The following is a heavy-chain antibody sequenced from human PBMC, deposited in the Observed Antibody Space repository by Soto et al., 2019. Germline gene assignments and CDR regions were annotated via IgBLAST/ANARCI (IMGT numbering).Heavy chain of an antibody. V-gene: IGHV3-23*01. CDR2: ISGSGGST. D-gene: IGHD2-21*02. CDR1: GFTFSSYA. Sequence: PGGSLRLSCAASGFTFSSYAMSWVRQAPGKGLEWVSAISGSGGSTYYADSVKGRFTISRDNSKNTLYLQMNSLRAEDTAVYYCXKARYCGGDCYSYYFDYWGQGTLVTVSS. J-gene: IGHJ4*02. CDR3: XKARYCGGDCYSYYFDY.